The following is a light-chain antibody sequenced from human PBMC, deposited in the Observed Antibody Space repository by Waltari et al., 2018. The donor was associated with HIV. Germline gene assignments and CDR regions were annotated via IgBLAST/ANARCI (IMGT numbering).Light chain of an antibody. V-gene: IGKV2-24*01. Sequence: EIVMTQAPLSSAVTLGQPASISCRSSQSLVNTDGTTYLSWLHQRPGQPPRLLIYTISNRFSGVPDRFSGSGAGTDFTLRISGVELEDVGVYYCMQATQFPYTFGQGTRLEIK. J-gene: IGKJ2*01. CDR1: QSLVNTDGTTY. CDR3: MQATQFPYT. CDR2: TIS.